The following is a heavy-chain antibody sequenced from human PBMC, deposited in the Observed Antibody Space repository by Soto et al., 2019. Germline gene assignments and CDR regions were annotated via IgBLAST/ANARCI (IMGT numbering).Heavy chain of an antibody. V-gene: IGHV4-61*01. J-gene: IGHJ4*02. Sequence: KPSETLSLTCTVSGGSVSRDSNFWSWIRQPPGKGLEWIGYIYYSGPTRYSPSLESRVTISIDSSKNQVSLNLTSVTAADTAVYYCARGYSHYAHWGRGTLVTVSS. CDR2: IYYSGPT. CDR1: GGSVSRDSNF. CDR3: ARGYSHYAH. D-gene: IGHD4-4*01.